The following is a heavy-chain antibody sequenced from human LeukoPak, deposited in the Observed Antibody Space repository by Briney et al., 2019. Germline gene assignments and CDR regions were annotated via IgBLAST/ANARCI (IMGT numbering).Heavy chain of an antibody. V-gene: IGHV3-23*01. Sequence: GGSLRLSCAASGFTFSSYAMSWVRQAPGKGLEWVSAISGSGGSTYYADPVKGRFTISRDNSKNTLYLQMNSLRAEDTAVYYCAKARDFWSGYYRRSNRFDPWGQGTLVTVSS. D-gene: IGHD3-3*01. CDR2: ISGSGGST. J-gene: IGHJ5*02. CDR1: GFTFSSYA. CDR3: AKARDFWSGYYRRSNRFDP.